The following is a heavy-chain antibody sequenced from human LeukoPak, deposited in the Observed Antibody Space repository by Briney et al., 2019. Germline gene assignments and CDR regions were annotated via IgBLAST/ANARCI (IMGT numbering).Heavy chain of an antibody. CDR3: ARDSDPGVVYYYYYMDV. D-gene: IGHD2-15*01. V-gene: IGHV3-48*04. CDR2: ISSSSSTI. Sequence: GGSLRLSCAGSGFTFSSYSMNWVRQAPGKGLEWVSYISSSSSTIYYAGSVKGRFTISRDNAKNSLYLQMNSLRAEDTAVYYCARDSDPGVVYYYYYMDVWGKGTTVTVSS. CDR1: GFTFSSYS. J-gene: IGHJ6*03.